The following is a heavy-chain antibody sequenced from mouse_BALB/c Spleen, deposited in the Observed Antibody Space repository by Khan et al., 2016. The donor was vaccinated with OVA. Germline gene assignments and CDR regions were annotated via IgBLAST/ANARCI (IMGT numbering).Heavy chain of an antibody. Sequence: VELVESGADLVRPGTSVKVSCKASGYAFTNYLIEWIKQRPGQGLEWIGVINTGSGGTNYNDKFTGKVTLTADKSSSTAYLPLRSLTSDDSAVFVYAIKNKAYDCNYYTIDYWGQGTSVTGSS. D-gene: IGHD2-10*01. CDR2: INTGSGGT. J-gene: IGHJ4*01. CDR3: AIKNKAYDCNYYTIDY. CDR1: GYAFTNYL. V-gene: IGHV1-54*01.